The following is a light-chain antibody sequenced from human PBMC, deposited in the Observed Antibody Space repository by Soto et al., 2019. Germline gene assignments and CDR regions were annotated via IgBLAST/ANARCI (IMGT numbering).Light chain of an antibody. CDR3: QNYRRSPLIT. CDR2: GAS. J-gene: IGKJ5*01. V-gene: IGKV3-20*01. CDR1: QSISNNY. Sequence: EIVLTQSPATLSLSPGERATLSCRASQSISNNYLGWYQQRPGQTLRLLIYGASIRAAGIPDRFSGSGSGTDFTLTISRLDPEDFAVYYCQNYRRSPLITFGQGTRLEIK.